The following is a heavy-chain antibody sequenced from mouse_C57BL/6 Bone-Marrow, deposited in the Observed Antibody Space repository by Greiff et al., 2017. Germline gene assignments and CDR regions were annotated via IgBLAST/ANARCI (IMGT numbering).Heavy chain of an antibody. J-gene: IGHJ2*01. CDR3: ARNRGDY. Sequence: QVQLQQSGPELVKPGASVKISCKASGYAFSSSWMNWVKQRPGKGLEWIGLIYPGDGDTNYNGKFKGKATLTADKSSSTAYMQRSSLTSEDSAVYFCARNRGDYCGRGTALTV. CDR2: IYPGDGDT. CDR1: GYAFSSSW. V-gene: IGHV1-82*01.